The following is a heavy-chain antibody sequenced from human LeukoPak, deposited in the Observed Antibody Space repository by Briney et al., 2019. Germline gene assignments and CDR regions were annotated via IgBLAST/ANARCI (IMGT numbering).Heavy chain of an antibody. Sequence: PSETLSLTCTVSGGSISSSSYYWGWIRQPPGKGLEWIGSIYYSGSTYYNPSLKSRVTISVDTSKNQFSLKLSSVTAADTAVYYCARLEGSGWPYYGMDVWGQGTTGSVSS. CDR1: GGSISSSSYY. CDR2: IYYSGST. CDR3: ARLEGSGWPYYGMDV. V-gene: IGHV4-39*01. J-gene: IGHJ6*02. D-gene: IGHD6-19*01.